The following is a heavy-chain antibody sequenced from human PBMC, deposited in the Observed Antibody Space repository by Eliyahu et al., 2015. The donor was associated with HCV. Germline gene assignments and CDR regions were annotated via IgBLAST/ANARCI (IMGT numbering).Heavy chain of an antibody. J-gene: IGHJ6*02. V-gene: IGHV4-4*07. Sequence: QVQLQESGPGLVKPSETLSLTCTVSGGSIXXYXWXWIRQPAGKGLEWXGRIYTSGSTNYNPSLKSRVTMSVDTSKNQFSLKLSSVTAADTAVYYCARDDYYGMDVWGQGTTVTVSS. CDR3: ARDDYYGMDV. CDR2: IYTSGST. CDR1: GGSIXXYX.